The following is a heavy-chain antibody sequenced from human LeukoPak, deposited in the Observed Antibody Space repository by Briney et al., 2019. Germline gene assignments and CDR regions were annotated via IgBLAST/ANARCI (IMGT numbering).Heavy chain of an antibody. J-gene: IGHJ4*02. D-gene: IGHD4-17*01. V-gene: IGHV3-23*01. CDR1: GFTFSSYA. Sequence: PGGSLRLSCAASGFTFSSYAMNWIRQAPGKGLEWVSSIEYSGGSAYYADSVKGRFTISRDDSKNTLYLQLSSLRPDDTAVYYCVRDPATVTIGSCFDSWGQGTLVTVSS. CDR3: VRDPATVTIGSCFDS. CDR2: IEYSGGSA.